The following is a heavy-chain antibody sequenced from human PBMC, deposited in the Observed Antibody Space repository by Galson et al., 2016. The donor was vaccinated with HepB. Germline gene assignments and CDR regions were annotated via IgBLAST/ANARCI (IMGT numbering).Heavy chain of an antibody. D-gene: IGHD3-22*01. J-gene: IGHJ4*02. CDR2: ITPLFGTS. CDR3: ALSPHYYDTSGYYPQFDY. Sequence: SVKVSCKASGGTFRNYAISWMRQAPGQGLDWMGGITPLFGTSKSALKFQGRVTITADESTSTAYMELSTLRSEDTAMYYCALSPHYYDTSGYYPQFDYWGQGTLVTVSS. V-gene: IGHV1-69*13. CDR1: GGTFRNYA.